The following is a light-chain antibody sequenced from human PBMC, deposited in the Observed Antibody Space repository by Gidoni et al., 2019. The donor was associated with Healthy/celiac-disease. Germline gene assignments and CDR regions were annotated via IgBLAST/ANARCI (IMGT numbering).Light chain of an antibody. Sequence: YVLTQPPSGAVAPGKTARITCGGNNIGSKSVHWYQQKPGPAPVLVVYDDSDRPSGIPERFSGSNSGNTATLTISRVEAGDEADYYCQVWDSSSDHVVFGGGTKLTVL. J-gene: IGLJ2*01. CDR1: NIGSKS. V-gene: IGLV3-21*03. CDR2: DDS. CDR3: QVWDSSSDHVV.